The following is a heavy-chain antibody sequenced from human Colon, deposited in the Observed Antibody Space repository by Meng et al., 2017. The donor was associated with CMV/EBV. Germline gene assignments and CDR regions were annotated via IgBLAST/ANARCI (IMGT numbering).Heavy chain of an antibody. CDR1: GFTFSSYW. CDR3: ARETGSGWRGVDS. CDR2: INSDGSRT. V-gene: IGHV3-74*01. J-gene: IGHJ4*02. D-gene: IGHD6-19*01. Sequence: GGSLRLSCAASGFTFSSYWMHWVRQAPGKGLVWVSRINSDGSRTSYADSVKGRFTISRDNAKNTLYLQMNSLRAEDTAVYHCARETGSGWRGVDSWGQGTLVTVS.